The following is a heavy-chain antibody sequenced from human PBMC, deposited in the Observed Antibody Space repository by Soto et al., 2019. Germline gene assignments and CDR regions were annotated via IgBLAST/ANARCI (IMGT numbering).Heavy chain of an antibody. D-gene: IGHD6-6*01. J-gene: IGHJ6*03. Sequence: GGSLRLSCAASQFIFSDFAMSWVRQAPGKGLEWVSVVGGHGGGTYYADSVKGRFTVSRDNSKNTLYLQMNSLRAEDTAVYYCAKEEDNWQLVRYYYMDGWGKGTTVTVAS. CDR3: AKEEDNWQLVRYYYMDG. V-gene: IGHV3-23*01. CDR1: QFIFSDFA. CDR2: VGGHGGGT.